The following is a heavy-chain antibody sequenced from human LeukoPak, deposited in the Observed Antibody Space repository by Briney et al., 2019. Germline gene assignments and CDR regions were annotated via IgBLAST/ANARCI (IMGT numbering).Heavy chain of an antibody. CDR2: INPNSGVT. D-gene: IGHD3-16*01. CDR3: ARDGLGGDYFNF. J-gene: IGHJ4*02. V-gene: IGHV1-2*02. Sequence: APVKVSCKGSGYISTGYYMHWVRQAPGQGLECMGWINPNSGVTHYAQKFQGRVTMTRDTSISASYMELSRLGYDDTAVYYCARDGLGGDYFNFWGPGTLVTVSS. CDR1: GYISTGYY.